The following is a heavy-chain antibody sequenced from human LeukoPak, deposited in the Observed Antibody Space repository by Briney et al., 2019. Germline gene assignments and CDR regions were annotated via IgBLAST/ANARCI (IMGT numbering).Heavy chain of an antibody. V-gene: IGHV1-69*05. CDR3: ARVLSMGVPAAINWFDP. J-gene: IGHJ5*02. CDR1: GGTFSSYA. Sequence: VASVKVSCKASGGTFSSYAISWVRQAPGQGLEWMGGIIPIFGTANYAQKFQGRVTITTDESTSTAYMELSSLRSEDTAVYYCARVLSMGVPAAINWFDPWGQGTLVTVSS. CDR2: IIPIFGTA. D-gene: IGHD2-2*02.